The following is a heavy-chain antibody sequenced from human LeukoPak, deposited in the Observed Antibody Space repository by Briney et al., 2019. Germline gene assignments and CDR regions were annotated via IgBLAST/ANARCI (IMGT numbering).Heavy chain of an antibody. CDR3: ASGYGDYDWYFDL. J-gene: IGHJ2*01. V-gene: IGHV3-7*01. Sequence: PGGSLRLSCAASGFTFSTSWMNWVRQAPGKGLEWVASINPDGSEKYSVDSVKGRFTISRDNAKNSLYLQMNNLRAEDTAVYYCASGYGDYDWYFDLWGRGTLVTVSS. CDR1: GFTFSTSW. D-gene: IGHD4-17*01. CDR2: INPDGSEK.